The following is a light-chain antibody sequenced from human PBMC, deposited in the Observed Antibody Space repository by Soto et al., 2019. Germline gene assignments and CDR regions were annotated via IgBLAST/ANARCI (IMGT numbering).Light chain of an antibody. CDR1: QSVSSDY. J-gene: IGKJ3*01. CDR2: GAS. CDR3: QHYDNSPPSVT. V-gene: IGKV3-20*01. Sequence: IVLTQSPDTLSLSPGERATLSCRASQSVSSDYLVWYQQKPGQAPRLLIYGASRRATGIPDRFSGSGSGTDFILSISRPEPEDFAVYYCQHYDNSPPSVTFGPGTKVDIK.